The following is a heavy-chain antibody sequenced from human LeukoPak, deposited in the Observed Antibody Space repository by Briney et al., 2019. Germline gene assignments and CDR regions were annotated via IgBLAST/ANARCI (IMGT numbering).Heavy chain of an antibody. J-gene: IGHJ4*02. CDR3: ARGGFYCCGDCYVDY. V-gene: IGHV4-34*01. CDR1: VGSFSVDY. D-gene: IGHD2-21*02. Sequence: SETLSLTCAVYVGSFSVDYCSCSRQPPPKGRGCGVEINHSGNTNYNPSLKSRVTISVDTSKNQFSLKLSSVTAADTAVYYCARGGFYCCGDCYVDYWGQGTLVTVSS. CDR2: INHSGNT.